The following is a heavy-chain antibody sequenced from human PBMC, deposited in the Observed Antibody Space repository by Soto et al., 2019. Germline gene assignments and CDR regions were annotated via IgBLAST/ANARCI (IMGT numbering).Heavy chain of an antibody. V-gene: IGHV4-30-4*01. J-gene: IGHJ5*02. CDR1: GGSISSGDYY. Sequence: QVQLQESGPGLVKPSQTLSLTCTVSGGSISSGDYYWSWIRQPPGKGLEWIGYIYYSGSTFYNPSLTSRLTISVDTSKNQFSLKLSSVTAADTAVYYCASERPDGARLDPWGQGTLVTVSS. D-gene: IGHD6-6*01. CDR2: IYYSGST. CDR3: ASERPDGARLDP.